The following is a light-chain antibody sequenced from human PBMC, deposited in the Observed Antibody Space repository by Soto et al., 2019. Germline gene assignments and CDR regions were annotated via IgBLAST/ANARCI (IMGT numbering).Light chain of an antibody. Sequence: EIVLTQSPATLSLSPGERATPSCRASQTVSSSLPWYQQKPGQAPRLLIYEVSNRATGIPATFSGSGSGADFTLTISSLEPGDFALYYCQQHINWPLTFGGGTKV. V-gene: IGKV3-11*01. CDR3: QQHINWPLT. J-gene: IGKJ4*01. CDR1: QTVSSS. CDR2: EVS.